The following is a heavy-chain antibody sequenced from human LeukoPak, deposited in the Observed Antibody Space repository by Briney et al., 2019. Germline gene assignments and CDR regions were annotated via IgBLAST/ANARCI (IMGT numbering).Heavy chain of an antibody. CDR3: ARQEGLRFLEWLSLYMDV. V-gene: IGHV4-39*01. D-gene: IGHD3-3*01. Sequence: SETLSLACTVSGGSISSSSYYWGWIRQPPGKGLDWIGSIYYSGSTYYNPSLKSRVTISVDTSKNQFSLKLSSVTAADTAVYYCARQEGLRFLEWLSLYMDVWGKGTTVTVSS. J-gene: IGHJ6*03. CDR1: GGSISSSSYY. CDR2: IYYSGST.